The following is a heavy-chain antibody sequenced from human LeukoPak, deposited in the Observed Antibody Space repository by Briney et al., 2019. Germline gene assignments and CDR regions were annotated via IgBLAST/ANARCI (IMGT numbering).Heavy chain of an antibody. J-gene: IGHJ4*02. V-gene: IGHV1-3*01. CDR2: INAGNGHT. CDR1: GYTFSGYA. Sequence: ASVNVPCTASGYTFSGYAIHWVRQAPGQRFEWMGWINAGNGHTKYSQNFQGRVTITRDSSANIVYMDVSSLTSEDTAVYYCARGIWSATRVDYYLDNWGRGTLVTVSS. CDR3: ARGIWSATRVDYYLDN. D-gene: IGHD5-24*01.